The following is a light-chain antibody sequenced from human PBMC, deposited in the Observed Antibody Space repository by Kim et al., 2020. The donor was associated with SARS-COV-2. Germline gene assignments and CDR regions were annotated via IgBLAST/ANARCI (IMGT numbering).Light chain of an antibody. CDR3: QVWDSSSASV. Sequence: VARVGTAKIAWGGKNMGRKNVQWYQQKPGQAPVLVIYRDANRPSGIPERFSGSNSGNTATLTFNRVQAGDEADYYCQVWDSSSASVFGGGTQLTVL. V-gene: IGLV3-9*01. J-gene: IGLJ3*02. CDR2: RDA. CDR1: NMGRKN.